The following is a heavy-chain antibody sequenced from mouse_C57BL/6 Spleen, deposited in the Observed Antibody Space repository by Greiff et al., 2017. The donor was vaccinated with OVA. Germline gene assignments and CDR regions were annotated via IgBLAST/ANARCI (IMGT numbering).Heavy chain of an antibody. Sequence: VQLQQPGAELVKPGSSVKMSCKASGYTFTSYWITWVKQRPGQGLEWIGDIYPGSGSTNYNEKFKSKATLTVDTSSTTAYMQLSSLTSEDSAVYYCARRIPTVVATPPDYWGQGTTLTVSS. CDR3: ARRIPTVVATPPDY. D-gene: IGHD1-1*01. V-gene: IGHV1-55*01. CDR1: GYTFTSYW. J-gene: IGHJ2*01. CDR2: IYPGSGST.